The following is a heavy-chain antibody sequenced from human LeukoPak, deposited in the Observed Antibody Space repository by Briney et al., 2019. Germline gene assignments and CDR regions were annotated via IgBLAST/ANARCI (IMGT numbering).Heavy chain of an antibody. V-gene: IGHV3-23*01. J-gene: IGHJ4*02. Sequence: PGGSLRLSCAASGFTFSSYSMNWVRQAPGKGLEWVSGFSVSDATTYYADSVKGRFTISRDNSKNTLYLQINSLRAEDTAVYYCAKDPSVYYGDYIIRWGQGTLVIVSS. CDR3: AKDPSVYYGDYIIR. CDR1: GFTFSSYS. CDR2: FSVSDATT. D-gene: IGHD4-17*01.